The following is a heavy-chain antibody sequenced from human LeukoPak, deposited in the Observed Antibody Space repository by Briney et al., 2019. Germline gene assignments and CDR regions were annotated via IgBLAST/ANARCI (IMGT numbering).Heavy chain of an antibody. CDR1: GDSISSYH. CDR2: ISYSGST. CDR3: ARVGRGDHTWGSYYYDH. D-gene: IGHD3-16*01. V-gene: IGHV4-59*01. J-gene: IGHJ4*02. Sequence: SETLSLTCTVSGDSISSYHWSWIRQPPGKGLEWIGYISYSGSTNYNPSLKSRVTILVDTSKNQFSLKLSSVTAADTAVYYCARVGRGDHTWGSYYYDHWGQGTLVTVSS.